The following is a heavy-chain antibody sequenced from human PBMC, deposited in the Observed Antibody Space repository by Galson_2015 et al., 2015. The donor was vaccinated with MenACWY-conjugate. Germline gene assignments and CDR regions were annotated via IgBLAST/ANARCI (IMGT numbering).Heavy chain of an antibody. CDR3: VRGFLSRDKWNGLGLDV. J-gene: IGHJ6*04. CDR2: ISTGGDT. V-gene: IGHV3-13*01. D-gene: IGHD1-20*01. CDR1: GFTFSNYD. Sequence: SLRLSCAASGFTFSNYDMHWVREERGKGLEWVSGISTGGDTYYSGSVKGRFTISRKNAKNSLYLQMDSLRPGDTAIYYCVRGFLSRDKWNGLGLDVWGKGTTVIVSS.